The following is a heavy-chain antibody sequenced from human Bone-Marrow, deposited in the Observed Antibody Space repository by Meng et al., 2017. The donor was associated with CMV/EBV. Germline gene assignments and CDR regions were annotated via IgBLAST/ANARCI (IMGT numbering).Heavy chain of an antibody. CDR3: ARSPGGAAADFYYYYGMDV. CDR2: INSDGSST. D-gene: IGHD6-13*01. V-gene: IGHV3-74*01. J-gene: IGHJ6*02. CDR1: GFTFSSYW. Sequence: GESLKISCAASGFTFSSYWMHWVRQAPGKGLVWVSRINSDGSSTSYADSVKGRFTISRDNAKNTLYLQMNSLRAEDTAVYYCARSPGGAAADFYYYYGMDVWGQGTTVTVSS.